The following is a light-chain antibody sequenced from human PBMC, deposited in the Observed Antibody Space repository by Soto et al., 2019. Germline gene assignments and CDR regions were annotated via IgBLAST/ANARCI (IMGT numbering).Light chain of an antibody. CDR1: SSDVGGYNF. CDR3: SSHTTTSTVYV. J-gene: IGLJ1*01. CDR2: DVS. V-gene: IGLV2-14*03. Sequence: QSALTQPASVSGSPGQSITISCTGTSSDVGGYNFVSWYQQHPGKAPKLMIYDVSNRPSGVSNRFSGSKSDNTASLTISGLQAEDEADYYCSSHTTTSTVYVFGTGTKLTVL.